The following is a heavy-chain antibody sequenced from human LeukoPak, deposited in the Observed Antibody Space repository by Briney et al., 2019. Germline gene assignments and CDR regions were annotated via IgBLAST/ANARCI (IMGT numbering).Heavy chain of an antibody. D-gene: IGHD3-3*01. V-gene: IGHV4-38-2*02. CDR1: GYSISSGYY. Sequence: PSETLSLTCTVSGYSISSGYYWGWIRQPPGKGLEWIGSIYHSGSTYYNPSLKSRVTISVDTSKNQFSLKLSSVTAADTAVYYCARQALTTIFGVVTPDAFDIWGQGTMVTVSS. J-gene: IGHJ3*02. CDR2: IYHSGST. CDR3: ARQALTTIFGVVTPDAFDI.